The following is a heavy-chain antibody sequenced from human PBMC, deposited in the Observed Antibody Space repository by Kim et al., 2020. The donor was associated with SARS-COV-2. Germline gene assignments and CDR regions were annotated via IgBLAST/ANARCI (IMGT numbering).Heavy chain of an antibody. J-gene: IGHJ6*02. CDR2: IYPGDSDT. CDR1: GYSFTSYW. CDR3: ARTWVLAYGSGSQSNAMDV. D-gene: IGHD3-10*01. V-gene: IGHV5-51*01. Sequence: GESLKISCKGSGYSFTSYWIGWVRQMPGKGLEWMGIIYPGDSDTTYSPSFQGQVTISADKSISTAYLQWSSLKASDTAMYYCARTWVLAYGSGSQSNAMDVWGQGTTVTVSS.